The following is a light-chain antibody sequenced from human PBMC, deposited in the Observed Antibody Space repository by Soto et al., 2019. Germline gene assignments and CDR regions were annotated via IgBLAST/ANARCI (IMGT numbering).Light chain of an antibody. CDR2: AAS. CDR3: QQYYSYPHT. Sequence: AIRITQSPSSFSASTGDRVTITCRASQGISSYLAWYQQKPGKAPKLLIYAASTLQSGVPSRFSRSGSGTDFTLTISCLQSEDFATYYCQQYYSYPHTFGQGTKLEIK. CDR1: QGISSY. V-gene: IGKV1-8*01. J-gene: IGKJ2*01.